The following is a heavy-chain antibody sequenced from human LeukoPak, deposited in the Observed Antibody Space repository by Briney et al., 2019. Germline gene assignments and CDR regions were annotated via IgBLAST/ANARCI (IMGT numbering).Heavy chain of an antibody. CDR2: IYYSGST. Sequence: PSETLSLTCTVCGGPISSYYWSWIRHPPGKGLEWIGYIYYSGSTNYNTSLKSRVTISVDTSKNQFSLKLSSVTAADTDVYYGARVVGGEVDYWGQGTLVTVSS. D-gene: IGHD3-10*01. CDR3: ARVVGGEVDY. J-gene: IGHJ4*02. CDR1: GGPISSYY. V-gene: IGHV4-59*08.